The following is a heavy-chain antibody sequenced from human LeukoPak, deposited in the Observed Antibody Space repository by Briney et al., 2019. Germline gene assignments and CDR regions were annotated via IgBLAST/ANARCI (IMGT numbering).Heavy chain of an antibody. CDR3: ASLYYGSGLSSGGP. J-gene: IGHJ5*02. CDR1: GGSFSGYY. Sequence: SETLSLTCAVYGGSFSGYYWSWIRQPPGKGLEWIAEINHSGSTNYNPSLKNRVTISVDTSKTQFSLKLSSVPAADTAVYYCASLYYGSGLSSGGPWGQGTLVTVSS. V-gene: IGHV4-34*01. D-gene: IGHD3-10*01. CDR2: INHSGST.